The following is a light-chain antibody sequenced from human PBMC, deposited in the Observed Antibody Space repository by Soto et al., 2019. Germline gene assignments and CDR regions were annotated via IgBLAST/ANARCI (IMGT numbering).Light chain of an antibody. V-gene: IGLV2-14*03. J-gene: IGLJ1*01. CDR2: DVT. CDR3: SLYTSRSTYG. Sequence: QSELTHPASVSGSPGQSIPISCSGTRGDVGGYNYVYWHQHHPGKAPKLLIYDVTNRPSGVSNRFSASKSGNTASLTISGLQPEDEADYYCSLYTSRSTYGFGTGTKVTVL. CDR1: RGDVGGYNY.